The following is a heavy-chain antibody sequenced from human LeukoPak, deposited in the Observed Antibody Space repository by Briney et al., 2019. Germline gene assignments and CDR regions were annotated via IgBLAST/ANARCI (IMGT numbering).Heavy chain of an antibody. CDR2: ISAYNGNT. V-gene: IGHV1-18*01. CDR3: AREWGYSSSWYVVGYYYGMDV. D-gene: IGHD6-13*01. Sequence: GASVKVSCKASGYTFTSYGISWVRQAPGQGFEWMGWISAYNGNTNYAQKLQGRVTMTTDTSTSTAYMELRSLRSDDTAVYYCAREWGYSSSWYVVGYYYGMDVWGQGTTVTVSS. J-gene: IGHJ6*02. CDR1: GYTFTSYG.